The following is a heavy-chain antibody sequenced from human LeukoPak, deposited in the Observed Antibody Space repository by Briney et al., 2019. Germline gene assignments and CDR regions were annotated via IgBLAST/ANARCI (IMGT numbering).Heavy chain of an antibody. D-gene: IGHD6-19*01. CDR2: IYYSGST. J-gene: IGHJ4*02. Sequence: SETLSLTCTVSGGSISSSSYYWGWIRHPPGKWLEWVGSIYYSGSTYYNPSLKSRVTISVDTSKNQFSLKLSSVTAADTAVYYCARHVGMGYSSGWYFFDYWGQGTLVTVSS. CDR1: GGSISSSSYY. CDR3: ARHVGMGYSSGWYFFDY. V-gene: IGHV4-39*01.